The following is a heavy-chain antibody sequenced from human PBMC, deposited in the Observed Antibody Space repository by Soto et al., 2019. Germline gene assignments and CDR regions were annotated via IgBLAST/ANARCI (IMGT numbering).Heavy chain of an antibody. Sequence: EVQLVESGGGLVQPGGSLRLSCAASGFTFSSSWRYWVRQAPGKGLVWVSRINSDGSITTYADSVKGRFTISRDNAKNTLYLQMNSLGAEDTAVYYCVTGNSGPDYWGQGTLVTVSS. CDR2: INSDGSIT. CDR1: GFTFSSSW. J-gene: IGHJ4*02. CDR3: VTGNSGPDY. V-gene: IGHV3-74*01. D-gene: IGHD5-12*01.